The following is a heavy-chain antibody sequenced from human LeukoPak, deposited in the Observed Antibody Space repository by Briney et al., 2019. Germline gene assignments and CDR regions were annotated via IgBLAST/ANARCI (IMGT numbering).Heavy chain of an antibody. D-gene: IGHD6-13*01. CDR2: ISSSSSTI. CDR1: GFTFSSYS. CDR3: AGSVSSRLY. J-gene: IGHJ4*02. V-gene: IGHV3-48*02. Sequence: PGGSLRLSCAASGFTFSSYSMNWVRQAPGKGLEWVSYISSSSSTIYYADSVKGRFTISRDNAKNSLYLQMSSLRDEDTAVYYCAGSVSSRLYWGQGTLVTVSA.